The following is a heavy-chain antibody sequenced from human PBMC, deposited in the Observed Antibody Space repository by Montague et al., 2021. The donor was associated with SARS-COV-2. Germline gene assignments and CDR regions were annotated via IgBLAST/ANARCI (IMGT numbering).Heavy chain of an antibody. CDR3: ARDYIAAAGIYYYYYGMDV. CDR2: XDWDDDK. J-gene: IGHJ6*02. Sequence: PALVKPTQTLTLTCTFSGFSLSTSGICVSWIRQPPGKALEWLARXDWDDDKYYNTSLKTRLTISKDTSKNQVVLTMTNMDPVDTATYYCARDYIAAAGIYYYYYGMDVWGQGTTVTVSS. V-gene: IGHV2-70*11. CDR1: GFSLSTSGIC. D-gene: IGHD6-13*01.